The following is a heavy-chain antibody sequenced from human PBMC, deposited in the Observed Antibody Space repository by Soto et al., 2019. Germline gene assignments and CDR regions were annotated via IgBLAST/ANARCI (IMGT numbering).Heavy chain of an antibody. V-gene: IGHV3-30*18. CDR2: ISYDGSNQ. CDR1: GFTFSSYG. J-gene: IGHJ4*02. CDR3: AKEAFTMGREWELWGYFDY. D-gene: IGHD3-10*01. Sequence: LRLSCAASGFTFSSYGMHWVRQAPGKGLARAAVISYDGSNQYYADSGTGRFTISRDNSKHTLYLQMNSLRAEDTAVYYCAKEAFTMGREWELWGYFDYWGQGTLVTVSS.